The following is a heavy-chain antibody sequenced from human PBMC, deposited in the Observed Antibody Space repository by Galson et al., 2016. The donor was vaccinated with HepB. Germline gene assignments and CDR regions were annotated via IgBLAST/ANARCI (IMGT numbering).Heavy chain of an antibody. Sequence: SLRLSCAASGFTFSDYWMTWVRQAPGKRLECVANINLDGIEKNYVDSVRGRFTISRDNAKKSVYLQMNSLRVEDTALYYCAREGYCSGVGCRGRDWFDVWGQGTPVTVSS. CDR2: INLDGIEK. CDR1: GFTFSDYW. CDR3: AREGYCSGVGCRGRDWFDV. J-gene: IGHJ5*02. D-gene: IGHD2-15*01. V-gene: IGHV3-7*01.